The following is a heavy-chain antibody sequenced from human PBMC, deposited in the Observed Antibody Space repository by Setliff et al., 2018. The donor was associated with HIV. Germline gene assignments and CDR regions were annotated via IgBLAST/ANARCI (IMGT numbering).Heavy chain of an antibody. CDR3: ARVGSHGFFDY. V-gene: IGHV1-69*13. J-gene: IGHJ4*02. CDR2: IIPISGRT. CDR1: GGTFSSYA. Sequence: SVKVSCKASGGTFSSYAFSWVRQAPGQGLEWMGGIIPISGRTNYAQKFLGRVTITADGSTRTAYMELSRLRSDDTAVYYCARVGSHGFFDYWGQGTLVTVSS.